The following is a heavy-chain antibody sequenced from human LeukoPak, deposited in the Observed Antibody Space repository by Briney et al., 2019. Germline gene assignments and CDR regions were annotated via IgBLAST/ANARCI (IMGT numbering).Heavy chain of an antibody. J-gene: IGHJ5*02. CDR1: GYTFSSYD. CDR2: MNPNSGDT. CDR3: ARTDKSGIDNWFDP. V-gene: IGHV1-8*01. Sequence: GASVKVSCKASGYTFSSYDINWVRQAAGQGLEWVGWMNPNSGDTGYAQKFQGRVTMTRSTSISTAYMELSSLSSEDTAVYYCARTDKSGIDNWFDPWDQGTLVTVSS. D-gene: IGHD3-3*01.